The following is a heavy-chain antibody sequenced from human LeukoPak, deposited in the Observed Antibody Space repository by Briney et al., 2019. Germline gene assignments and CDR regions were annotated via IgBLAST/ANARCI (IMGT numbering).Heavy chain of an antibody. CDR1: GFTFSSYE. CDR3: ARADCSGTSCPLFDAFDI. D-gene: IGHD2-2*01. V-gene: IGHV3-48*03. CDR2: ISSSGSTI. Sequence: GGSLRLSCAASGFTFSSYEMNWVRQAPGKGLEWVSYISSSGSTIYHADSVKGRFTISRDNAKNSVYLQMNSLRAEDTAVYYCARADCSGTSCPLFDAFDIWGQGTMVTVSS. J-gene: IGHJ3*02.